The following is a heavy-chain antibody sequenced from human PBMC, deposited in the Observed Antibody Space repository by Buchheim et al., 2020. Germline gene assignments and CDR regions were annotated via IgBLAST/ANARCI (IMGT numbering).Heavy chain of an antibody. V-gene: IGHV3-7*01. CDR3: AREVYCSSTSCYLAYYYYYGMDV. CDR1: GFTFSSYW. J-gene: IGHJ6*02. CDR2: IKQDGSEK. D-gene: IGHD2-2*01. Sequence: EVQLVESGGGLVQPGGSLRLSCAASGFTFSSYWMSWVRQAPGKGLEWVANIKQDGSEKYYVDSVKGRFTISRDNAKNSLYLQMNSLRAEDTAVYYCAREVYCSSTSCYLAYYYYYGMDVWGQGTT.